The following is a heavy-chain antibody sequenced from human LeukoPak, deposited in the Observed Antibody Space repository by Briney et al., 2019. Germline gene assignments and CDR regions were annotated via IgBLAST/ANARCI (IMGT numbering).Heavy chain of an antibody. V-gene: IGHV1-2*06. CDR1: GYTFTAYY. CDR2: INPNSGGT. J-gene: IGHJ4*02. D-gene: IGHD3-10*01. CDR3: ARVLYYYGPGDN. Sequence: VASVTVSFKASGYTFTAYYIHWVRQAPGQGLEGMGRINPNSGGTIYAQKFQGRVTMTRDTSISTAYMELSRLTSDDTAVYYCARVLYYYGPGDNWGQGALVTVSS.